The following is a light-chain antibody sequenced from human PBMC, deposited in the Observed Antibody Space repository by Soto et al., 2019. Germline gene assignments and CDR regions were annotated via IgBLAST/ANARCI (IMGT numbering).Light chain of an antibody. CDR3: QQYGSSGT. CDR1: QSVSNNY. CDR2: GAS. J-gene: IGKJ5*01. V-gene: IGKV3-20*01. Sequence: EIVLTQSPGTLSXXPXXXXTXXXRASQSVSNNYLAWYQQKPGQAPRLLIYGASNRATGIPDRFSGSGSGTDFTLTISRLEPEDFAVYYCQQYGSSGTFGQGTRLEIK.